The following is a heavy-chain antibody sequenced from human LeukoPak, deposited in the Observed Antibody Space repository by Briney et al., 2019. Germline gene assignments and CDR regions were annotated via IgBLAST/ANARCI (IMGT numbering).Heavy chain of an antibody. V-gene: IGHV4-34*01. Sequence: SETLSLTCAVYGGSFSGYYWSWIRQPPGKGLEWIGEINHSGSTNYNPSLKSRVTISVDTSKNQFSLKLSSVTAADTAVYYCARRDYSTRHFDYWGQGTLVTVSS. CDR2: INHSGST. D-gene: IGHD4-11*01. CDR3: ARRDYSTRHFDY. J-gene: IGHJ4*02. CDR1: GGSFSGYY.